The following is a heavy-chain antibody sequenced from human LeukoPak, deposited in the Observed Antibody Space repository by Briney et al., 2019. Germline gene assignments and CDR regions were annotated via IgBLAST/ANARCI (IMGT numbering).Heavy chain of an antibody. CDR2: INPNTGGT. V-gene: IGHV1-2*02. Sequence: GASVTVSCKASGYTFTGYYVHWVRQAPGQGLEWMGWINPNTGGTNYAQKFQGRVTMTRDTSISTAYMELSSLKSEDTAVYYCARDPPVPWGQGTLVTVSS. J-gene: IGHJ5*02. CDR3: ARDPPVP. CDR1: GYTFTGYY.